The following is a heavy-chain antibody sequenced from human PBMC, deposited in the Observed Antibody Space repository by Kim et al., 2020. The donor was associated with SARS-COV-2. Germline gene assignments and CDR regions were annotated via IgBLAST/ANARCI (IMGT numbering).Heavy chain of an antibody. Sequence: VDSVKGRFTTPRDNVQNTMYLQMDSLREEDTAVYYCAREGHSSGRAGSFVDWGQGTLVTVSS. J-gene: IGHJ4*02. V-gene: IGHV3-7*01. D-gene: IGHD6-19*01. CDR3: AREGHSSGRAGSFVD.